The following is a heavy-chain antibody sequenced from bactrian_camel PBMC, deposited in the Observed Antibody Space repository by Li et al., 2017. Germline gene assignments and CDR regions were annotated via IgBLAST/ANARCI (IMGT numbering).Heavy chain of an antibody. V-gene: IGHV3-2*01. J-gene: IGHJ6*01. CDR3: AADHAWPIATPSCSTAVGY. D-gene: IGHD4*01. CDR2: VYGDGRNT. CDR1: GFTFSSYY. Sequence: HVQLVESGGGLVQPGGSLRLSCAASGFTFSSYYWAWVRQAPGKGLEWVSSVYGDGRNTYYADSVKDRFTISRDNAKNTVYLQMNSLKPEDTAVYYCAADHAWPIATPSCSTAVGYWGQGTQVTVS.